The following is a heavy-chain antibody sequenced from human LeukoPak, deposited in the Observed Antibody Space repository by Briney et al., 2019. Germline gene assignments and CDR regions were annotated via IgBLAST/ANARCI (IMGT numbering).Heavy chain of an antibody. J-gene: IGHJ3*02. CDR2: ISAYNGDT. V-gene: IGHV1-18*01. CDR1: AYTFTSYG. Sequence: ASVKVSCKTSAYTFTSYGISWVRQAPGQGLEWMGWISAYNGDTNYAQKFQDRVTMTTDTSTSTAYMELRSLRSDDTAVYYCARATIVVVPAAILDAFDIWGQGTMVTVSS. CDR3: ARATIVVVPAAILDAFDI. D-gene: IGHD2-2*02.